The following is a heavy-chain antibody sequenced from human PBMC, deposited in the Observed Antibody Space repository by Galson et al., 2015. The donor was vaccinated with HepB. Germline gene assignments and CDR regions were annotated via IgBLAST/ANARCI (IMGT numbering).Heavy chain of an antibody. V-gene: IGHV3-48*02. CDR3: ARDPWFYYDSSGYYLDY. CDR2: ISGSSSTI. CDR1: GFTFSSYS. Sequence: SLRLSCAASGFTFSSYSMNWVRQAPGKGLEWVSYISGSSSTIYYADSVKGRFTISRDNAKNSLYLQMNSLRDEDTAVYYCARDPWFYYDSSGYYLDYWGQGT. D-gene: IGHD3-22*01. J-gene: IGHJ4*02.